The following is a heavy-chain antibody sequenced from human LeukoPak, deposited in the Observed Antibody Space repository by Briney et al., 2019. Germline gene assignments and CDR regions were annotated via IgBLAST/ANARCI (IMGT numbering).Heavy chain of an antibody. CDR3: AREFSYQRFLEWLGWFDP. J-gene: IGHJ5*02. V-gene: IGHV1-69*13. Sequence: GASVKVSCKASGGTFSSYAISWVRQAPGQGLEWMEGIIPIFGTANYAQKFQGRVTITADESTSTAYMELSSLRSEDTAVYYCAREFSYQRFLEWLGWFDPWGQGTLVTVSS. CDR2: IIPIFGTA. CDR1: GGTFSSYA. D-gene: IGHD3-3*01.